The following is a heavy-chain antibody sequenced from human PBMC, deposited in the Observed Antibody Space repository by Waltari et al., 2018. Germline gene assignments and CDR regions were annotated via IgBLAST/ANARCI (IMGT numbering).Heavy chain of an antibody. V-gene: IGHV1-8*02. CDR1: GYTFNSYA. D-gene: IGHD3-3*02. Sequence: QVQLVQSGAEVKKPGASVKVSCKASGYTFNSYAIHWMRQAAGQGLEWMGSLNPSSGDTDYARKFQGRVTLTRDTSIPAAYMEVSSLRSDDTAVYYCARGGWRISIPHIGPDIWGQGTLVTVSS. J-gene: IGHJ4*02. CDR3: ARGGWRISIPHIGPDI. CDR2: LNPSSGDT.